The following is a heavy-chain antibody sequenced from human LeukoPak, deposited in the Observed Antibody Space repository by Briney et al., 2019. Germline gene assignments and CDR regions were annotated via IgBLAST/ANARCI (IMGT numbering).Heavy chain of an antibody. Sequence: GGSLRLSCAASGFTFSSYWMHWVRQAPGKGQVWVSRINSDGSSTSYADSVKGRFTISRDNAKNTLYLQMNSLRAEDTAVYYCARARGYDDSGYENWFDPWGQGTLVTVSS. V-gene: IGHV3-74*01. J-gene: IGHJ5*02. CDR1: GFTFSSYW. CDR3: ARARGYDDSGYENWFDP. D-gene: IGHD5-12*01. CDR2: INSDGSST.